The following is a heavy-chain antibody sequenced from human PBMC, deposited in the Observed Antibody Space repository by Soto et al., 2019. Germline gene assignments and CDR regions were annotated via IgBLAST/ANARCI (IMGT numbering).Heavy chain of an antibody. Sequence: QVQLQESGPGLVKPSGTLSLTCAVSGVSISSSQWWSWDRQHPGKGLVWIGEIYHNERTNYNPSPKSRLTMSLDRSKNQASLKLSSVTDANTATYYCGRTKDYFYGVDVWGQGTTVTVSS. V-gene: IGHV4-4*02. CDR3: GRTKDYFYGVDV. CDR2: IYHNERT. J-gene: IGHJ6*02. CDR1: GVSISSSQW.